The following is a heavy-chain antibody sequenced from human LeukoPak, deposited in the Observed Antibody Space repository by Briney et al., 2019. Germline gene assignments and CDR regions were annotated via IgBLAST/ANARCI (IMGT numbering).Heavy chain of an antibody. V-gene: IGHV3-21*01. CDR2: ISSSSTYI. J-gene: IGHJ4*02. CDR1: GFTFSSYN. D-gene: IGHD3-3*01. Sequence: GESLRLSCAASGFTFSSYNINWVRQAPGKGLEWVSSISSSSTYIYYADSVKGRFTISRDNAKNSLYLQMNSLRAEDTAVYYCASYPITIFGVVNDYWGQGTLVTVSS. CDR3: ASYPITIFGVVNDY.